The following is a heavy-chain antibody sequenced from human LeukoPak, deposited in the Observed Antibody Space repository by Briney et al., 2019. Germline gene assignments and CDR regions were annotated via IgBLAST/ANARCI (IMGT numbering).Heavy chain of an antibody. J-gene: IGHJ6*02. CDR3: ATDLMILGSYGMDV. D-gene: IGHD2-15*01. CDR1: GYALTELS. Sequence: ASVKVSCKVSGYALTELSMHWVRQAPGKGLEWMGGFDPEDGETIYAQKFQGRVTMTEDTSTDTAYMELSSLRSEDTAVYYCATDLMILGSYGMDVWGQGTTVTVSS. CDR2: FDPEDGET. V-gene: IGHV1-24*01.